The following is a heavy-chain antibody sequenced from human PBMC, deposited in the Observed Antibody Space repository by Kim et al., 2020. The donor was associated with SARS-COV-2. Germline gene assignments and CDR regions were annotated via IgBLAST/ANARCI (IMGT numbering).Heavy chain of an antibody. V-gene: IGHV3-23*01. CDR2: INSGGDTT. D-gene: IGHD2-21*01. CDR1: GFIFSNYD. J-gene: IGHJ5*02. Sequence: GGSLRLSCAGSGFIFSNYDMTWVRQAPGKGLEWVSTINSGGDTTWYADSVKGRFTISRDNSKNTLYLQVNSLRAEDSALYYCAKRVCGGGCSTSGWLDPWGQGTLVTVSS. CDR3: AKRVCGGGCSTSGWLDP.